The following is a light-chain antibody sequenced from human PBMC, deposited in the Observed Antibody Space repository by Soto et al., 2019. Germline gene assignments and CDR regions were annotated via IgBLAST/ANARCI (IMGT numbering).Light chain of an antibody. CDR1: QGISSY. J-gene: IGKJ1*01. CDR3: QQYYSYLRT. CDR2: AAS. Sequence: AIRMTQSPSSLSASTGDRVTITCRASQGISSYLAWYQQKPGKAPKLLIYAASTLQSGVPSRFSGSGSGTDFTLTISCLQSDDFATYYCQQYYSYLRTFGTGTK. V-gene: IGKV1-8*01.